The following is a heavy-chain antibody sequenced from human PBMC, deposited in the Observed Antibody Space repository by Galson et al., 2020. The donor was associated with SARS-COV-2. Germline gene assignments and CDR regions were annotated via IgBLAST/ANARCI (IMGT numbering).Heavy chain of an antibody. CDR3: ARNGRYYYDSSGYYSEDQNDAFDI. D-gene: IGHD3-22*01. J-gene: IGHJ3*02. CDR2: ISDYNGNT. Sequence: ASVKVSCKASGYTFTSYGISWVRQAPGQGLEWMGWISDYNGNTNYAQKLQGRVTMTTDTSTSTAYMELRSLRSDDTAVYYCARNGRYYYDSSGYYSEDQNDAFDIWGQGTMVTVSS. CDR1: GYTFTSYG. V-gene: IGHV1-18*01.